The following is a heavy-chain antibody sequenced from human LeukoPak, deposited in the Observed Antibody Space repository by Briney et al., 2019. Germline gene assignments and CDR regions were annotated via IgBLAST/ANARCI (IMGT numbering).Heavy chain of an antibody. Sequence: ASVKVSCKASGGTFSNSGISWVRQAPAQGLEWVGGFTPMFRTASYAPTFQGRVTMTTDESTSTAYMELSGLRSEDTAFYYCARTQGSVMDLWKRFHYHYMDVWGKGTTVTVSS. J-gene: IGHJ6*03. CDR1: GGTFSNSG. CDR2: FTPMFRTA. CDR3: ARTQGSVMDLWKRFHYHYMDV. V-gene: IGHV1-69*05. D-gene: IGHD1-1*01.